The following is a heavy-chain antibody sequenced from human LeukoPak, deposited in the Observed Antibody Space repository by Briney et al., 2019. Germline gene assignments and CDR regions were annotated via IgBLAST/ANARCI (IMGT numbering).Heavy chain of an antibody. J-gene: IGHJ5*02. V-gene: IGHV1-69*13. D-gene: IGHD3-16*01. CDR1: GGTFSSYA. CDR2: IIPIFGTA. Sequence: ASVKVSCKASGGTFSSYAISWVRQAPGQGLEWMGGIIPIFGTANYAQKFQGRVTITADESTSTAYMELSSLRFEDTAVYYCAIDSVRRGISGWFDPWGQGTLVTVSS. CDR3: AIDSVRRGISGWFDP.